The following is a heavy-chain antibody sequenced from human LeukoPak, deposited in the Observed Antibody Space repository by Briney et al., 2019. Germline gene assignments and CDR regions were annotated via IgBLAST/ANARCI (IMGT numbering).Heavy chain of an antibody. CDR3: ARDYYDSSGYPYFDY. CDR1: GGTFSSYA. CDR2: IIPILGIA. V-gene: IGHV1-69*04. J-gene: IGHJ4*02. D-gene: IGHD3-22*01. Sequence: GASVKVSCKASGGTFSSYAISWVRQAPGQGLEWMGRIIPILGIANYAQKFQGRVTITADKSTSTAYMELSSLRSEDTAVYYCARDYYDSSGYPYFDYWGQGTLVTVSS.